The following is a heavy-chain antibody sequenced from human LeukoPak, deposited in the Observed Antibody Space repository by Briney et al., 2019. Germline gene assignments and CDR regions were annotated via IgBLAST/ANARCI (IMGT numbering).Heavy chain of an antibody. V-gene: IGHV3-48*01. CDR1: GFTFSSYG. CDR2: ISSSSSTI. J-gene: IGHJ4*02. Sequence: PGGSLRLSCAVSGFTFSSYGMHWVRQAPGKGLEWVSYISSSSSTIYYADSVKGRFTISRDNAKNSLYLQMNSLRAEDTAVYYCARDIGPGYYDSSGYCGLSDYWGQGTLVTVSS. CDR3: ARDIGPGYYDSSGYCGLSDY. D-gene: IGHD3-22*01.